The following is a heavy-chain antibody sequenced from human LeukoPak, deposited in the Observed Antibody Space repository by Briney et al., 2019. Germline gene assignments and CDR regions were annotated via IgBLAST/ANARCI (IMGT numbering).Heavy chain of an antibody. CDR2: INHSGST. CDR3: ASAGYSSGWYNWFDP. V-gene: IGHV4-34*01. CDR1: GGSFSGYY. Sequence: KPSETLSLTCAVYGGSFSGYYWSWLRQPPGKGLEWLGEINHSGSTNYNPSLKSRVTISVDTSKNQFSLKLSSVTAADTAVYYCASAGYSSGWYNWFDPWGQGTLVTVSS. J-gene: IGHJ5*02. D-gene: IGHD6-19*01.